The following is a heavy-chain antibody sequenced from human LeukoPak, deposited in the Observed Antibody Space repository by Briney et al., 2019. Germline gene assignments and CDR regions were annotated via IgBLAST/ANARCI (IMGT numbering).Heavy chain of an antibody. J-gene: IGHJ4*02. Sequence: GGSLRLSCAVSGFTFSSYSMKWVRQAPGKGLEWVSSISSSSSYRYYADSVKGRFTISRDNAKNSLYLQMNSLRAEDTAVYYCARDRVGGYSYGYDFDYWGQGTLVTVSS. CDR2: ISSSSSYR. V-gene: IGHV3-21*01. CDR3: ARDRVGGYSYGYDFDY. CDR1: GFTFSSYS. D-gene: IGHD5-18*01.